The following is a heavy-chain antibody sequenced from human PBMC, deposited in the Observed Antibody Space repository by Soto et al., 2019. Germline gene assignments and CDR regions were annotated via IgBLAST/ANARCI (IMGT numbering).Heavy chain of an antibody. CDR3: ASGYDEPYYYYYMDV. D-gene: IGHD5-12*01. CDR2: INPNNGDT. J-gene: IGHJ6*03. Sequence: ASVKVSCKASGYTFTCYYMHWVRQAPGQGLEWMGWINPNNGDTNYAQKLQGRVTMTTDTSTSTAYMELRSLRSDDTAVYYCASGYDEPYYYYYMDVWGKGTTVTVS. V-gene: IGHV1-18*04. CDR1: GYTFTCYY.